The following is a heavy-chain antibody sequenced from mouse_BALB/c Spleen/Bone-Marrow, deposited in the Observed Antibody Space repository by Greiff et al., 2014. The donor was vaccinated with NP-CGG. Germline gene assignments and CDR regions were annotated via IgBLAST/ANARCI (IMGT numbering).Heavy chain of an antibody. J-gene: IGHJ3*01. V-gene: IGHV14-3*02. D-gene: IGHD1-1*01. CDR3: APYYYGSSQFAY. Sequence: DVQLQESGAELVKPGASVKLSCTASGFNIKDTYMHWVMQRPEQGLEWIGRIDPANGNTKYDPKFQGKATITADTSSNTAYLQLSSLTSEDTAVYYGAPYYYGSSQFAYWGQGTLVTVSA. CDR2: IDPANGNT. CDR1: GFNIKDTY.